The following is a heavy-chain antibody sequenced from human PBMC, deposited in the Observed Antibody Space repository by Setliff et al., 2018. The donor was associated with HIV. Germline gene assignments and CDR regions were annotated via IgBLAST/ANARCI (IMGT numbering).Heavy chain of an antibody. CDR1: GGSISSSSYY. D-gene: IGHD2-2*01. Sequence: PSETLSLTCTVSGGSISSSSYYWGWIRQPPGKGLEWIGEIYHGGYTNYNPSLKSRVTISVDTSKNQFSLKLSSVTAADTAVYYCARGMQYQLLRNWYFDLWGRGTLVTVSS. CDR2: IYHGGYT. CDR3: ARGMQYQLLRNWYFDL. J-gene: IGHJ2*01. V-gene: IGHV4-39*07.